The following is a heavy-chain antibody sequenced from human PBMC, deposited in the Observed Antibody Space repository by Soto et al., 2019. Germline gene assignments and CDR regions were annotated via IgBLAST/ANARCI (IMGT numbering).Heavy chain of an antibody. CDR1: GYSISSGYY. J-gene: IGHJ4*02. CDR2: IYHSGST. V-gene: IGHV4-38-2*02. CDR3: AREVSLGGQNSAYYYDSSGYYYDY. Sequence: PSETLSLTCAVSGYSISSGYYWGWIRQPPGKGLEWIGSIYHSGSTYYNPSLKSRVTISVDTSKNQFSLKLSSVPAADTAVYYCAREVSLGGQNSAYYYDSSGYYYDYWGQGTLVTVSS. D-gene: IGHD3-22*01.